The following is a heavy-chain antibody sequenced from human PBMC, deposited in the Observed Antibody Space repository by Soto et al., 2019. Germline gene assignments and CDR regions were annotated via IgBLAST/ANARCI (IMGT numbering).Heavy chain of an antibody. J-gene: IGHJ3*02. CDR3: LVTTSAVDI. CDR2: IKQGGIER. CDR1: GFTLSNFW. D-gene: IGHD4-17*01. V-gene: IGHV3-7*01. Sequence: EVQLVESGGDLAQPGGSLRLSCAASGFTLSNFWVNWVRQAPGKGLEWVANIKQGGIERNYVDSVKGRFTISGDDTKNSLFLQMNNLRVEDAAIYYCLVTTSAVDIWGRGTTVTVSS.